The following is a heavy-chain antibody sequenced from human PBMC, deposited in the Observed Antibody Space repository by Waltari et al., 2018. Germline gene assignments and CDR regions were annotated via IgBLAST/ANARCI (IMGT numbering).Heavy chain of an antibody. V-gene: IGHV4-34*01. D-gene: IGHD2-2*01. J-gene: IGHJ3*02. CDR1: GGSFSGYY. Sequence: QVQLQQWGAGLLKPSETLSLTCAVYGGSFSGYYWSWILQPPGKGLEWIGEINHSGSTNYNPSLKSRVTISVDTSKNQFSLKLSSVTAADTAVYYCARVVVPAAIGDAFDIWGQGTMVTVSS. CDR2: INHSGST. CDR3: ARVVVPAAIGDAFDI.